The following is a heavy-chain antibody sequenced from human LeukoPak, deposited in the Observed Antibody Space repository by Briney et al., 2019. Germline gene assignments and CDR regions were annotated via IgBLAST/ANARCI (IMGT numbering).Heavy chain of an antibody. D-gene: IGHD2-15*01. V-gene: IGHV3-48*03. CDR3: ARALYDSLGRGGYFDS. J-gene: IGHJ4*02. CDR2: ISSSGSTI. CDR1: GFTFSSYE. Sequence: GGSLRLSCAASGFTFSSYEINWVRQAPGKGLEWVSYISSSGSTIYYADSVKGRFTISRDNAKNSLYLQMNSLRAEDTAVYYCARALYDSLGRGGYFDSWGQGTLVTVPS.